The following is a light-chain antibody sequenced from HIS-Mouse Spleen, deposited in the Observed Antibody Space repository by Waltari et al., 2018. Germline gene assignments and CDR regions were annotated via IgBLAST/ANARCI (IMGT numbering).Light chain of an antibody. CDR1: RGHSSYA. Sequence: QLVLTQSPSASASLGASVKLTCTLSRGHSSYAIASPPQQPEKGPRYLMKLNSDGSHSKGDGIPDRFSGSSSGAERYLTISSLQSEDEADYYCQTWGTGKGVFGGGTKLTVL. CDR3: QTWGTGKGV. J-gene: IGLJ3*02. V-gene: IGLV4-69*01. CDR2: LNSDGSH.